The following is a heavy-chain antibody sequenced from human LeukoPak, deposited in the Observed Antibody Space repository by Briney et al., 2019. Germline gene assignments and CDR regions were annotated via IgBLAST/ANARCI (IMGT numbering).Heavy chain of an antibody. CDR1: GFTVSSNY. CDR3: ARNGFDYYDSSANFDY. Sequence: GRSLRLSCAASGFTVSSNYMSWVRQAPGKGLEWVSVIYSGGSTYYADSVKGRFTISRDNSKNTLYLQMNSLRAEDTAVYYCARNGFDYYDSSANFDYWGQGTLVTVSS. V-gene: IGHV3-66*01. CDR2: IYSGGST. J-gene: IGHJ4*02. D-gene: IGHD3-22*01.